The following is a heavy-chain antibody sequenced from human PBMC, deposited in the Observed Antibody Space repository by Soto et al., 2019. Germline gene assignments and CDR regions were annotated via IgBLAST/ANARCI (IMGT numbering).Heavy chain of an antibody. V-gene: IGHV1-18*01. CDR3: ARDRIYGSGSTYYYYYGMDV. CDR2: ISAYNGNT. J-gene: IGHJ6*02. Sequence: GASVKVSCKASGYTFTSYGISWVRQAPGQGLEWMGWISAYNGNTNYAQKLQGRVTMTTDTSTSTAYMELRSLRSDDTAVYYCARDRIYGSGSTYYYYYGMDVWGQGTTVTVSS. D-gene: IGHD3-10*01. CDR1: GYTFTSYG.